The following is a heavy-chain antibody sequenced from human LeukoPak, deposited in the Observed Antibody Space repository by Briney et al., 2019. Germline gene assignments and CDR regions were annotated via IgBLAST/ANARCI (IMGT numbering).Heavy chain of an antibody. V-gene: IGHV4-4*07. CDR1: GGSINDYY. CDR2: IYTRGST. D-gene: IGHD6-13*01. Sequence: SETLSLTCTVSGGSINDYYWSWIRQPAGKGLEWIGRIYTRGSTNYNPSLKSRVTMSVDTSKNQFSLRLKSVTAADTAVYYCARHTERGQQLADWGQGILVTVAS. CDR3: ARHTERGQQLAD. J-gene: IGHJ4*02.